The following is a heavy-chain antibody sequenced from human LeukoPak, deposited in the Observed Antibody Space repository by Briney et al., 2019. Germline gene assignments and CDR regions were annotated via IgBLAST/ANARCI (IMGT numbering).Heavy chain of an antibody. CDR1: GGSISSGSYY. CDR3: ARGAGYYYDSSGLFFDY. CDR2: IYTSGST. Sequence: PSETLSLTCTVSGGSISSGSYYWSWIRQPAGKGLEWIGRIYTSGSTNYNPPLKSRVTISVDTSKNQFSLKLSSVTAADTAVYYCARGAGYYYDSSGLFFDYWGQGTLVTVSS. V-gene: IGHV4-61*02. J-gene: IGHJ4*02. D-gene: IGHD3-22*01.